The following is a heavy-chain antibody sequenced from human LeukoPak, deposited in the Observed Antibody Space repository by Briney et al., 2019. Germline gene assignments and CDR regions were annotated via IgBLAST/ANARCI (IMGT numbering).Heavy chain of an antibody. V-gene: IGHV3-48*01. CDR2: ISSSSSTI. D-gene: IGHD2-2*01. CDR3: AREDVPYCSSASCYRSAFDI. Sequence: GGSLRLSCAASEFTFSSYSMNWVRQAPGKGLEWVSYISSSSSTIYYADSVKGRFTISRDNAKNSLYLQMNSLRAEDTAVYYCAREDVPYCSSASCYRSAFDIWGQGTMVTVSS. J-gene: IGHJ3*02. CDR1: EFTFSSYS.